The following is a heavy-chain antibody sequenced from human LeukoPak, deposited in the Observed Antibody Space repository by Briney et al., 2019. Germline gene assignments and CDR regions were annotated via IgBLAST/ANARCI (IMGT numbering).Heavy chain of an antibody. CDR3: ARDLNDYSIDY. CDR1: GFTFSSYG. CDR2: IWYDGSNK. Sequence: GRSLRLSCAASGFTFSSYGMHWVRQAPGKGLEWVAVIWYDGSNKYYADSVKGRFTISRDNSKNALYLQMNSLRAEDTAVYYCARDLNDYSIDYWGQGTLVTVSS. V-gene: IGHV3-33*01. D-gene: IGHD4-11*01. J-gene: IGHJ4*02.